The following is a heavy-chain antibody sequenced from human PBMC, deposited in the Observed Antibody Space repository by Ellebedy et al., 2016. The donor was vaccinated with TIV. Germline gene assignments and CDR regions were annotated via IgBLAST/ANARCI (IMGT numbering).Heavy chain of an antibody. CDR3: ARSIGTSSGAYYPMDV. D-gene: IGHD1-14*01. CDR1: GRSSGRYH. V-gene: IGHV4-59*01. J-gene: IGHJ6*02. CDR2: IYTTGNT. Sequence: MPSETLSLTCMISGRSSGRYHWSWIRQPPGKGLEWIGYIYTTGNTDYNPSLKSRVTISIDMSKNQISLKVRSVSAADTAVYYCARSIGTSSGAYYPMDVWGQGTTVTVSS.